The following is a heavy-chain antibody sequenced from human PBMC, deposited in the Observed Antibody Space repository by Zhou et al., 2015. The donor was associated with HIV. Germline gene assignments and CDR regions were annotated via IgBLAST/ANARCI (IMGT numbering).Heavy chain of an antibody. CDR1: GGTFSSYT. J-gene: IGHJ4*02. CDR3: ARVEGGVVIRDY. CDR2: IIPILGIA. V-gene: IGHV1-69*02. Sequence: QVQLVQSGAEVKKPGSSVKVSCKASGGTFSSYTISWVRQAPGQGLEWMGRIIPILGIANYAQKFQGRVTITADKSTSTAYMELSSLRSEDTAVYYCARVEGGVVIRDYWGQGTLVTVSS. D-gene: IGHD4-23*01.